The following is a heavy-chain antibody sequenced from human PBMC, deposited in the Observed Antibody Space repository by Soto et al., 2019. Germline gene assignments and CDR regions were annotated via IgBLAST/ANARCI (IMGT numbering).Heavy chain of an antibody. CDR2: ISANDGGT. CDR3: ARGGGRHLRPLDT. Sequence: QALLEQSGPEVKKPGDSVRISCWLYDSVFVTSVITGLRQAPGQDLEWMGWISANDGGTLSAMKFTDRLVMSTGPMRNMAYLQLWDVTSDHSAVYFRARGGGRHLRPLDTWGHATPVTVAS. D-gene: IGHD5-18*01. V-gene: IGHV1-18*01. J-gene: IGHJ4*01. CDR1: DSVFVTSV.